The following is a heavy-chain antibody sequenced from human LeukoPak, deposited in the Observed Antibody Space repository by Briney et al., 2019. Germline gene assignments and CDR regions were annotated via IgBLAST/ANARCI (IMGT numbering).Heavy chain of an antibody. D-gene: IGHD3-22*01. CDR3: AKDGYYDSSGGNFDY. V-gene: IGHV3-23*01. CDR1: GFTLSSYA. J-gene: IGHJ4*02. Sequence: GGSLRLSCAASGFTLSSYAMSWVRQAPGKGLEWVSAISGSGGSTYYADSVKGRFTISSDNSKNTLYLQMNSLRAENTAVYYCAKDGYYDSSGGNFDYWGQGTLVTVSS. CDR2: ISGSGGST.